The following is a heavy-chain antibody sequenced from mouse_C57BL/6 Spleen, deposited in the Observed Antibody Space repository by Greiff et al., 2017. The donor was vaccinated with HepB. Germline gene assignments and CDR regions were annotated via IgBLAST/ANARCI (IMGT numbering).Heavy chain of an antibody. D-gene: IGHD1-1*01. CDR3: ARVGATVVAPLAYFDV. CDR1: GYTFTSYW. J-gene: IGHJ1*03. V-gene: IGHV1-53*01. Sequence: VQLQQPGTELVKPGASVKLSCKASGYTFTSYWMHWVKQRPGQGLEWIGNINPSNGGTNYNEKFKSKATLTVDKSSSTAYMQLSSLTSEDSAVYYCARVGATVVAPLAYFDVWGTGTTVTVSS. CDR2: INPSNGGT.